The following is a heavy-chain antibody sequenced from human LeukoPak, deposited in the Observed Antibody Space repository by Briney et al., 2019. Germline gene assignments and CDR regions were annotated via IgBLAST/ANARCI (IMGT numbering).Heavy chain of an antibody. CDR1: GVTSDDFA. CDR2: ISWNGGSL. J-gene: IGHJ6*02. CDR3: AKDVKRGFCTSTSCYYYYAMDV. D-gene: IGHD2-2*01. Sequence: GRSLRLSCVASGVTSDDFAMHWVRQVPGKGLEWVSSISWNGGSLGYADSVEGRFTISRDNARNSLYLQMSSLRVEDTALYYCAKDVKRGFCTSTSCYYYYAMDVWGQGTTVTVS. V-gene: IGHV3-9*02.